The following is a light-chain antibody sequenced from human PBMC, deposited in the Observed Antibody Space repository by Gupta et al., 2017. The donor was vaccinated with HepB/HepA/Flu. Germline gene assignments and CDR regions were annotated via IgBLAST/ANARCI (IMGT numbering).Light chain of an antibody. CDR3: LVWDADSDHYV. CDR1: NIGSQS. Sequence: SYVLTQPPSVSVAPGRTASITCERNNIGSQSVHWYQHKPGQAPVLVVYDDRNRPSGIPERFAGSKSGNTATLTISRVEAGDEAEYYCLVWDADSDHYVFGTGTGVTVL. V-gene: IGLV3-21*02. J-gene: IGLJ1*01. CDR2: DDR.